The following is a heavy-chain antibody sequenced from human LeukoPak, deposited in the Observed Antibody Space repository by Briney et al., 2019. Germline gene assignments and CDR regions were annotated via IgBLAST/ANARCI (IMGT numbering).Heavy chain of an antibody. D-gene: IGHD2-2*01. CDR1: GGSISSGGYY. CDR3: ARGYCSSTSCYRSKGQYNWFDP. V-gene: IGHV4-31*03. J-gene: IGHJ5*02. Sequence: SETLSLTCTVSGGSISSGGYYWSWIRQHPGKGLEWIGYIYYSGSTYYNPSLKSRVTISVDTSKNQFSLKLSSVTAADTAVYYCARGYCSSTSCYRSKGQYNWFDPWGQGTLVTVSS. CDR2: IYYSGST.